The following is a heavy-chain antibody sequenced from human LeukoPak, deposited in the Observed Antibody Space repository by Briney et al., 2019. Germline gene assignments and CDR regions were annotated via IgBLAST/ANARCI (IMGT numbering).Heavy chain of an antibody. CDR3: ARGSIAVAGTEDY. J-gene: IGHJ4*02. CDR2: ISSSSSYI. CDR1: GFTFSSYS. V-gene: IGHV3-21*01. D-gene: IGHD6-19*01. Sequence: GGSLRLSRAASGFTFSSYSMNWVRQAPGKGLEWVSSISSSSSYIYYADSVKGRFTISRDNAKNSLYLQMNSLRAEDTAVYYCARGSIAVAGTEDYWGQGTLVTVSS.